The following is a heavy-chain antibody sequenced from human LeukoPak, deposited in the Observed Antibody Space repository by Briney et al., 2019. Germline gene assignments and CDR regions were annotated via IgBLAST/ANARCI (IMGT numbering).Heavy chain of an antibody. Sequence: GGSLRLSCAASGFTFSSYAMSWVRQAPGKGLEWVSAISGSGGSTYYADSVRGRFTISRDNAKNTLYMEMNSLRAEDTAVYYCAKATDGYFDWLLCPFDYWGQGTLATVSS. CDR1: GFTFSSYA. D-gene: IGHD3-9*01. V-gene: IGHV3-23*01. CDR3: AKATDGYFDWLLCPFDY. J-gene: IGHJ4*02. CDR2: ISGSGGST.